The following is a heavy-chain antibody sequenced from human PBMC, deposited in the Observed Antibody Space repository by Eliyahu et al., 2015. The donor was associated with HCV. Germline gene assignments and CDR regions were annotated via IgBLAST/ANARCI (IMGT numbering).Heavy chain of an antibody. Sequence: QVQLVQSGAEVKKPGASVKVSCKASGYTFTGYXXHWWRQAPGQGLEWMGWINPNSGGTNYAQKXQGRVTMTRDTSISTAYMELSRLRSDDTAVYYCARDLPTVTTQTLSYYYYGMDVWGQGTTVTVSS. CDR2: INPNSGGT. CDR3: ARDLPTVTTQTLSYYYYGMDV. CDR1: GYTFTGYX. J-gene: IGHJ6*02. V-gene: IGHV1-2*02. D-gene: IGHD4-11*01.